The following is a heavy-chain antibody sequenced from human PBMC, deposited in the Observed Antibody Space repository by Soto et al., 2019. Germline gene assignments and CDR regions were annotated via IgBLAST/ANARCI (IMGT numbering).Heavy chain of an antibody. CDR3: ARDMGYDYRPYNWFDP. CDR2: ISAYNGNT. Sequence: QVQLVQSGAEVKKPGASVKVSCKASGYTFTSYFINWVRQAPGQGLEWMGWISAYNGNTNYAQKLQGRVTMTTDTSTSTAYMELRRLRSDDTAVYYCARDMGYDYRPYNWFDPWGQGTLVTVSS. V-gene: IGHV1-18*01. CDR1: GYTFTSYF. D-gene: IGHD5-12*01. J-gene: IGHJ5*02.